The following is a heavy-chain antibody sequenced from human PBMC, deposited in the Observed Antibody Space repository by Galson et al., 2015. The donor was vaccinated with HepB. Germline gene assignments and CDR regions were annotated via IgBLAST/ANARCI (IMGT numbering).Heavy chain of an antibody. J-gene: IGHJ4*02. CDR1: GFTFSSYA. CDR3: ARDYRKWELPGGTDY. Sequence: SLRLSCAASGFTFSSYAMHWVRQAPGKGLEWVAVISYDGSNKYYADSVKGRFTISRDNSKNTLYLQMNSLRAEDTAVYYCARDYRKWELPGGTDYWGQGTLVTVSS. D-gene: IGHD1-26*01. CDR2: ISYDGSNK. V-gene: IGHV3-30-3*01.